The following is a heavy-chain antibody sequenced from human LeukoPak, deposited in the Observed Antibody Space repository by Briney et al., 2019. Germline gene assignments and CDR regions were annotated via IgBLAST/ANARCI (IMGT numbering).Heavy chain of an antibody. CDR1: GYPFIGYY. V-gene: IGHV1-2*02. D-gene: IGHD3-10*01. CDR3: ARERSTILRGADTLDL. J-gene: IGHJ3*01. Sequence: ASVKVSCKASGYPFIGYYLHWVRQAPGQGLEWMGWINPNSGATKYEEKFQGRVTMTRDTSFSTAYMALSSLISDDTAVYYCARERSTILRGADTLDLWGQGTMVTVAS. CDR2: INPNSGAT.